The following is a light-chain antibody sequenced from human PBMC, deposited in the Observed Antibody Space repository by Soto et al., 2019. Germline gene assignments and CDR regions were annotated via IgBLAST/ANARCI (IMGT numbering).Light chain of an antibody. Sequence: DIQMTQSPSTLSASVGDRVTITCRASQSISSLLAWYQQKRGKAPNLLIYKASSLESGVPSRFSGSGSGTEFTLTISSLQPDDFADYYCQQYSSFPITFGDGTKLGIK. CDR3: QQYSSFPIT. J-gene: IGKJ2*01. CDR1: QSISSL. CDR2: KAS. V-gene: IGKV1-5*03.